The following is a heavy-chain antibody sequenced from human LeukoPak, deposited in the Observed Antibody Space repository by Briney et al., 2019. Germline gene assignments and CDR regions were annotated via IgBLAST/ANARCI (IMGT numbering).Heavy chain of an antibody. Sequence: PGGSLRLSCAASGFTFSSYNMNWVRQAPGKGLEWVSSISSSSSYIYYADSVKGRFTISRDTAKNSLYMQMNSLRADATAVYYCARVGWQRAYWGQGTLVTVSS. CDR1: GFTFSSYN. D-gene: IGHD2-15*01. CDR2: ISSSSSYI. CDR3: ARVGWQRAY. J-gene: IGHJ4*02. V-gene: IGHV3-21*01.